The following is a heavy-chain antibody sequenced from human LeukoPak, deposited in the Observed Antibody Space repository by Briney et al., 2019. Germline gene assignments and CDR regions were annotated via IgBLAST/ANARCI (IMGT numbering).Heavy chain of an antibody. Sequence: PGGSLRLSCVASGFTFSSYGIHWVRQAPGKGLEWVAAVWYDGSDTEYADSVKGRFAISRDNSKNTVYLQMSSLRAEDTAVYYCTKDPTYYLRYGYFDFWGQGVLVTVSS. J-gene: IGHJ4*02. CDR1: GFTFSSYG. D-gene: IGHD3-9*01. V-gene: IGHV3-33*06. CDR2: VWYDGSDT. CDR3: TKDPTYYLRYGYFDF.